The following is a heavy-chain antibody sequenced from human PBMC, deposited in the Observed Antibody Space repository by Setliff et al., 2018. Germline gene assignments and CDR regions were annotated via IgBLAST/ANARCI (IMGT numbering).Heavy chain of an antibody. V-gene: IGHV7-4-1*02. J-gene: IGHJ6*03. CDR1: GYMFTTYA. CDR2: INTNTGNP. Sequence: ASVKVSCKASGYMFTTYAMSWIRQVPGQGFEWMGWINTNTGNPIYVQGFTGRFVFSLDTSVSTAYLHISGLKAEDTAVHYCARASRFGTVVYKGDYYMDVWGKGTTVTVSS. D-gene: IGHD3-10*01. CDR3: ARASRFGTVVYKGDYYMDV.